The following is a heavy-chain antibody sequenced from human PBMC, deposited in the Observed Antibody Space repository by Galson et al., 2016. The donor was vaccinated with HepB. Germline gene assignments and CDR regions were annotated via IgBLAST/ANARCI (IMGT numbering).Heavy chain of an antibody. CDR2: INSISSHI. Sequence: SLRLSCAAFGFRFSDCYMSWIRQAPGKGLEWVSYINSISSHIFYADSVKGRFTVSRDNARAAVYLDMSGLRADDTAVYYCTGGLVRNGDHVSWGQGTLVTVSS. V-gene: IGHV3-11*01. D-gene: IGHD4-17*01. J-gene: IGHJ5*02. CDR3: TGGLVRNGDHVS. CDR1: GFRFSDCY.